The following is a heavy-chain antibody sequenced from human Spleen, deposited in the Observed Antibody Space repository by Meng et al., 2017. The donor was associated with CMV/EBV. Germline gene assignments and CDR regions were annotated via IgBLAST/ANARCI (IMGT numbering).Heavy chain of an antibody. CDR2: INHSGST. D-gene: IGHD2-2*01. J-gene: IGHJ5*02. CDR1: GGSFSGYY. Sequence: SETLSLTCAVYGGSFSGYYWSWIRQPPGKGLEWIGEINHSGSTNYNPSLKSRVTISVDTSKNQFSLKLSSVTAADTAVYYCARQFGDCTSTSCYTNWVDPWGQGTLVTVSS. V-gene: IGHV4-34*01. CDR3: ARQFGDCTSTSCYTNWVDP.